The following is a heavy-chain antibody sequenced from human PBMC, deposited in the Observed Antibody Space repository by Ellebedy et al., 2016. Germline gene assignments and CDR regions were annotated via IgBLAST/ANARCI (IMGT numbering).Heavy chain of an antibody. D-gene: IGHD3-16*01. V-gene: IGHV4-34*01. Sequence: SETLSLTCAVYGGSFSGYYWSWLRQPPGKGLEWIGEINHSGSTNYNPSLKSRVTISVDTSKNQFSLKLSSVTAADTAVYYCARYAWGDGPYYFDYWGQGTLVTVSS. J-gene: IGHJ4*02. CDR2: INHSGST. CDR1: GGSFSGYY. CDR3: ARYAWGDGPYYFDY.